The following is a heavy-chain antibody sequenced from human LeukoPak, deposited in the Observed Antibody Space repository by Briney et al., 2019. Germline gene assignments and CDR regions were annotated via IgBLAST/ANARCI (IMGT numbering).Heavy chain of an antibody. Sequence: PGGSLRLSCAASGFTFSSYGTHWVRQAPGKGLEWVAFIRYDGSNKYYADSVKGRFTISRDNSKNTLYLQMNSLRAEDTAVYYCAKGLGGYHDAFDIWGQGTMVTVSS. J-gene: IGHJ3*02. CDR2: IRYDGSNK. D-gene: IGHD5-12*01. CDR1: GFTFSSYG. CDR3: AKGLGGYHDAFDI. V-gene: IGHV3-30*02.